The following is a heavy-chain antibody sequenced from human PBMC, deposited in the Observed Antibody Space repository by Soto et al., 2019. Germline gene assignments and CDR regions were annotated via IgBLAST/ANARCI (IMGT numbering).Heavy chain of an antibody. CDR1: GVSISSGRYS. Sequence: PSETLSLTCAGSGVSISSGRYSRTSIRQPPGKSLEWIGYIYHSGSTYYNPSLKSRVTISVDRSKNQFSLKLSSVTAADTAVYYCARGIQTYYDFWSGYPPRYYFDYWGQGTLVTVSS. CDR3: ARGIQTYYDFWSGYPPRYYFDY. D-gene: IGHD3-3*01. V-gene: IGHV4-30-2*01. CDR2: IYHSGST. J-gene: IGHJ4*02.